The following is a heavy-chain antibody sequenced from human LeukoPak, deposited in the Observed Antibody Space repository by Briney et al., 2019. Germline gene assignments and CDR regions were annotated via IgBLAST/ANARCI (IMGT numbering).Heavy chain of an antibody. CDR3: ARDLRVDGSGSYSYFDY. CDR1: GYIFTTYG. CDR2: LSAYNGNT. J-gene: IGHJ4*02. Sequence: ASVKVSCKASGYIFTTYGISWVRQAPGQGLEWMGWLSAYNGNTNYAQKLQGRVTMTTDTSTSTAYMELRSLRSDDTAVYYCARDLRVDGSGSYSYFDYWGQGTLVTVSS. D-gene: IGHD3-10*01. V-gene: IGHV1-18*01.